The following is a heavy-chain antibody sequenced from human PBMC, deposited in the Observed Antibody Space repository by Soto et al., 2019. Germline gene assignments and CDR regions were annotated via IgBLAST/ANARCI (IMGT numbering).Heavy chain of an antibody. D-gene: IGHD2-15*01. J-gene: IGHJ6*02. CDR1: GDTRTDFS. Sequence: ASVKVSCKASGDTRTDFSTHWVRQAPGQRPEWMGWLSVGNGDTKYSQKFQGRVTTTRDTSARTAYMELSNLRSEDTAVYYCATSEGDCGGGSCYNYFYYYGMDVWGQGTTVTVSS. CDR2: LSVGNGDT. V-gene: IGHV1-3*01. CDR3: ATSEGDCGGGSCYNYFYYYGMDV.